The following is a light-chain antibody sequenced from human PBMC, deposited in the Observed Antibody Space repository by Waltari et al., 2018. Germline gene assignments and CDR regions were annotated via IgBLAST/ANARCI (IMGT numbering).Light chain of an antibody. CDR2: EVS. CDR1: SSDVGGYNS. CDR3: SSYTSSSTLGV. J-gene: IGLJ3*02. Sequence: QSALTQPASVSGSPGQSITISCTGTSSDVGGYNSVSWYQQHPGKAPNLMIYEVSNRPSGVSNRFSGSKSGNTASLTISGLQAEDEADYYCSSYTSSSTLGVFGGGTKLTVL. V-gene: IGLV2-14*01.